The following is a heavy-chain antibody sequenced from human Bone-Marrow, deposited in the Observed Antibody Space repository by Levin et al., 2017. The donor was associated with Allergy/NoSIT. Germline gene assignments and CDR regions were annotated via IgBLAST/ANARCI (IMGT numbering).Heavy chain of an antibody. Sequence: PSETLSLTCTVSGGSIITSNYYWGWVRQSPGKGLDWVGTVHYTGSTYYNPSLKNRVTISVDTSKNQFSLKLIFVTPAASAVYFCAGDPPSYHDVWRGSRPMDVWGQGIPVAVSS. V-gene: IGHV4-39*07. CDR2: VHYTGST. CDR3: AGDPPSYHDVWRGSRPMDV. J-gene: IGHJ6*02. CDR1: GGSIITSNYY. D-gene: IGHD3-3*01.